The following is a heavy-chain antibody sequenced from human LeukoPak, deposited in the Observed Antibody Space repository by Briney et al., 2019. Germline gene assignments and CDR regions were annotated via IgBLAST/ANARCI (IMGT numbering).Heavy chain of an antibody. CDR1: GDIFSSNNAV. D-gene: IGHD6-13*01. Sequence: SQTLSLTCALSGDIFSSNNAVWDWSRQSPSRGLEWLVRTYYRSNVYNEYAEAVKNRIGINPDTSKNQFSLQLNSVTPEDTAVYYCAREIRYSDSWCFYFDYWGQGTLVTVSS. CDR2: TYYRSNVYN. J-gene: IGHJ4*02. V-gene: IGHV6-1*01. CDR3: AREIRYSDSWCFYFDY.